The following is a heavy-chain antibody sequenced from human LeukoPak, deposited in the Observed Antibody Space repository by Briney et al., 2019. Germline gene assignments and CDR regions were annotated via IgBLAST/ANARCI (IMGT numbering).Heavy chain of an antibody. CDR3: AKGEGYCSSTSCYWSAFYI. D-gene: IGHD2-2*01. CDR1: GFTFSSYA. Sequence: PGGSLRLSCAASGFTFSSYAMSWVRQAPGKGLEWASAISGSGGRTYYADSVKGRFTISRDNSKNTLYLQMNSLRAEDTAVYCCAKGEGYCSSTSCYWSAFYIWGQGTMVTVSS. CDR2: ISGSGGRT. V-gene: IGHV3-23*01. J-gene: IGHJ3*02.